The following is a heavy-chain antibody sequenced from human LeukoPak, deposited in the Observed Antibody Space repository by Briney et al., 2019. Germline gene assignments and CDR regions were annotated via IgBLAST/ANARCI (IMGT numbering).Heavy chain of an antibody. Sequence: GGSLRLSCAASGFTFSSYAMHWARQAPGKGLEWVSSISSSSSYIYYADSVKGRVTISRDNAKKSLYLQMNSLRAEDTAVYYCARGSTNYGNWFDPWGQGTLVTVSS. D-gene: IGHD1-1*01. J-gene: IGHJ5*02. CDR3: ARGSTNYGNWFDP. V-gene: IGHV3-21*01. CDR2: ISSSSSYI. CDR1: GFTFSSYA.